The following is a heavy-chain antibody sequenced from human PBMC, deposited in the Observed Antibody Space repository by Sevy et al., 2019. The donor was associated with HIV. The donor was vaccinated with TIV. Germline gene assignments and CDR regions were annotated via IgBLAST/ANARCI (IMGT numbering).Heavy chain of an antibody. Sequence: GGSLRLSCAASGFTFSDHYMDWVRQAPGKGLEWVGRTRNKANSYTTEYAGSVKGGFTISRDDSKNSLYLQMNRLKTEDTAVYYCARGRGGEFDYWGQGTLVTVSS. D-gene: IGHD3-16*01. J-gene: IGHJ4*02. CDR3: ARGRGGEFDY. V-gene: IGHV3-72*01. CDR1: GFTFSDHY. CDR2: TRNKANSYTT.